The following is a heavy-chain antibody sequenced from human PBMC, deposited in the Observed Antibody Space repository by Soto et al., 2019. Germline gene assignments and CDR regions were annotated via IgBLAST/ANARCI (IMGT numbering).Heavy chain of an antibody. CDR3: ANIRNVVYAHNAY. Sequence: PGGSLRLSCAASGFTFSSYAMSWVRQAPGKGLEWVSAISGSGGSTYYADSVKGRFAISRDNSNNMLYLQMNSLRAEDTAVYYCANIRNVVYAHNAYWGQGTLVTVSS. D-gene: IGHD2-8*02. J-gene: IGHJ4*02. CDR1: GFTFSSYA. V-gene: IGHV3-23*01. CDR2: ISGSGGST.